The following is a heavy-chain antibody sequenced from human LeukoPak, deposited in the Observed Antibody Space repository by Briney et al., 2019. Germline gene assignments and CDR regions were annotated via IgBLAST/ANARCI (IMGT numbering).Heavy chain of an antibody. V-gene: IGHV4-61*02. J-gene: IGHJ4*02. CDR1: GGSISSGSYY. CDR3: ARYAAYYYDSSGLFDY. CDR2: IYTSGST. Sequence: SQTLSLTCTVSGGSISSGSYYWSWIRQPAGKGLEWIGRIYTSGSTNYNPSLKSRVTISVDTSKNQFSLKLSSVTAADTAVYYCARYAAYYYDSSGLFDYWGQGTLVTVSS. D-gene: IGHD3-22*01.